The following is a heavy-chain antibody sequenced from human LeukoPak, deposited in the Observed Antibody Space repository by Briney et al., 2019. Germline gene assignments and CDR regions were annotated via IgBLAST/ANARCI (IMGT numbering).Heavy chain of an antibody. V-gene: IGHV4-59*01. Sequence: PSETLSLTCAVYGGSFSGYYWSWIRQPPGKGLEWIGYIYYSGSTNYNPSLKSRVTISVDTSKNQFSLKLSSVTAADTAVYYCARGIAVAGTGVDYWGQGTLVTVSS. D-gene: IGHD6-19*01. CDR1: GGSFSGYY. CDR3: ARGIAVAGTGVDY. CDR2: IYYSGST. J-gene: IGHJ4*02.